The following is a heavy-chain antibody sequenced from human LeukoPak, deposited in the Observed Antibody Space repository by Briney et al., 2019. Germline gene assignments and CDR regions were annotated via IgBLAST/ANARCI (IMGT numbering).Heavy chain of an antibody. V-gene: IGHV3-15*07. CDR2: IKSKTDGGTT. CDR3: SLGGYYNPYYYYGMDV. Sequence: PGGSLRLSCAASGFTFSNAWMNWVRQAPGKGLEWVGRIKSKTDGGTTDYAAPVKGRFTISRDDSKNTLYLQMNSLKTEDTAVYYCSLGGYYNPYYYYGMDVWGQGTTVTVSS. D-gene: IGHD3-9*01. J-gene: IGHJ6*02. CDR1: GFTFSNAW.